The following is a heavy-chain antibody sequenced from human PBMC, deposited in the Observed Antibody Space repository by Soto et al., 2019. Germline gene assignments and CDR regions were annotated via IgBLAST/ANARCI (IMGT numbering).Heavy chain of an antibody. J-gene: IGHJ1*01. CDR1: GFTFASHA. CDR2: IRANGGRA. Sequence: EAQLLESGGDLIQPGGSLTLSCAASGFTFASHAMSWVRQAPGKGLEWVSGIRANGGRANYADSVKGRFSLSRDNSKNTMFRQMDSLTAEDTAIYYCASWVIALGGTGYFRHWGQGTLVTVSS. CDR3: ASWVIALGGTGYFRH. D-gene: IGHD6-19*01. V-gene: IGHV3-23*01.